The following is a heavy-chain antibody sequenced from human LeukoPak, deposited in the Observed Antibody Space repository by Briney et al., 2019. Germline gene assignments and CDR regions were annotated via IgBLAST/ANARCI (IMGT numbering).Heavy chain of an antibody. J-gene: IGHJ4*02. D-gene: IGHD3-10*01. Sequence: TGGPLRLSCAASGFTFSSYGMHWVRQAPGKGLEWVAVIWYDGSNKYYADSVKGRFTISRDISKNTLYLQMNSLRAEDTAVYYCAKNTRRYYYGSGVDYFDYWGQGTLVTVSS. CDR2: IWYDGSNK. CDR3: AKNTRRYYYGSGVDYFDY. V-gene: IGHV3-33*06. CDR1: GFTFSSYG.